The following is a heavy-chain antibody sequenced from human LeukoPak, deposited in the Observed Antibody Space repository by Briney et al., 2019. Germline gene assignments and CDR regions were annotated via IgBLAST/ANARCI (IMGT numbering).Heavy chain of an antibody. J-gene: IGHJ2*01. CDR1: GGSISSXX. CDR2: IHYTGST. D-gene: IGHD3-10*01. Sequence: GGSISSXXXXXXRQXPGKXXXXIGYIHYTGSTNYNPSLKSRVTISVDTSKNQFSLKLNSVTAADTAVCYCARRDSGAWYFDLWGRGTLVTVSS. V-gene: IGHV4-59*08. CDR3: ARRDSGAWYFDL.